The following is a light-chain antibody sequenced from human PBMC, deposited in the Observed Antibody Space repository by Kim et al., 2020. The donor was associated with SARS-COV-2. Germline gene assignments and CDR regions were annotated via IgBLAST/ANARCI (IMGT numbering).Light chain of an antibody. CDR2: QDK. J-gene: IGLJ2*01. CDR3: QTWDTSSLV. Sequence: VSTGQTATISCAGDKLGDKYTCWYQQKPGQSPVLVIVQDKKRPSGIPERFSGSSSGNTATLTISGTQAMDEADYFCQTWDTSSLVFGGGTKLTVL. CDR1: KLGDKY. V-gene: IGLV3-1*01.